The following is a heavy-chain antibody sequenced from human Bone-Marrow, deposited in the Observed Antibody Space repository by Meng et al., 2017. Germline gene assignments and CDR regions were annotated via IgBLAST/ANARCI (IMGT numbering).Heavy chain of an antibody. CDR1: GYTFTSYY. V-gene: IGHV1-46*01. Sequence: ASVKVSCKASGYTFTSYYMHWVRQAPGHGLEWMGIINHSGGSTSYAQKFQGRVTMTRDTSTSTVYMELSSLRSEDTAVYYCARGDSGSYYAPPIDYWGQGTLVTVSS. CDR3: ARGDSGSYYAPPIDY. CDR2: INHSGGST. D-gene: IGHD1-26*01. J-gene: IGHJ4*02.